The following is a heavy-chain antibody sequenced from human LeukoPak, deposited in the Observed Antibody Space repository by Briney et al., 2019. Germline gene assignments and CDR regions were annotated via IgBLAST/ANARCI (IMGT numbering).Heavy chain of an antibody. CDR3: ATIFGVVTPVGDAFDI. D-gene: IGHD3-3*01. J-gene: IGHJ3*02. CDR1: GFTFSSYS. CDR2: ISSSSSYI. V-gene: IGHV3-21*01. Sequence: GGSLRLSCAAFGFTFSSYSMNWVRQAPGKGLEWVSSISSSSSYIYYADSVKGRFTISRDNAKNSLYLQMNSLRAEDTAVYYCATIFGVVTPVGDAFDIWGQGTMVTVSS.